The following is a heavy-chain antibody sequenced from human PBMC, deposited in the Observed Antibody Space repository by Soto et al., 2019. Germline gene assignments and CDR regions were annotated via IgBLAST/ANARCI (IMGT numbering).Heavy chain of an antibody. J-gene: IGHJ5*02. CDR2: IYYSGST. CDR3: ARHPSDFWFDP. D-gene: IGHD2-21*02. V-gene: IGHV4-39*01. CDR1: VGSISSSSYF. Sequence: PSETLSLTCTVSVGSISSSSYFWGWIRQPPGKGLEWIGSIYYSGSTYYNPSLKSRVTVSVDTSKNQSSLKLSSVTAADTAVYYCARHPSDFWFDPLGQRNLLTVSS.